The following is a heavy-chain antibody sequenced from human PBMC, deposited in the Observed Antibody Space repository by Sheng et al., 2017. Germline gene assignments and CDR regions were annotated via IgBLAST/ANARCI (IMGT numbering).Heavy chain of an antibody. V-gene: IGHV3-73*02. CDR2: IRSKANSYAT. CDR3: TSITMVRGVIVTDY. D-gene: IGHD3-10*01. Sequence: EVQLVESGGGLVQPGGSLKLSCAASGFTFSGSAMHWVRQASGKGLEWVGRIRSKANSYATAYAASVKGRFTISRDDSKNTAYLQMNSLKTEDTAVYYCTSITMVRGVIVTDYWGQGTLVTVSS. CDR1: GFTFSGSA. J-gene: IGHJ4*02.